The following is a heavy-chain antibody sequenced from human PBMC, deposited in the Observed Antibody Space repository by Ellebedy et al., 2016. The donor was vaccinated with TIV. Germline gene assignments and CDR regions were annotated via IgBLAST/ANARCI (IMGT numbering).Heavy chain of an antibody. J-gene: IGHJ4*02. D-gene: IGHD5-18*01. CDR2: IVGSGGSR. V-gene: IGHV3-23*01. CDR1: GFSFRSYA. CDR3: AKDRTPGDGYWIFDF. Sequence: PGGSLRLSWAASGFSFRSYAMSWVRQAPGKGLEWVSGIVGSGGSRYADSVKGRFTISRDNSKSTLDLQMSSLRAEDTAVYYCAKDRTPGDGYWIFDFWGQGTLVTVST.